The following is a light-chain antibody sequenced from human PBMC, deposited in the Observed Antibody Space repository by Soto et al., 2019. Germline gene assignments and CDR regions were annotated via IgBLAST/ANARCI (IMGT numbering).Light chain of an antibody. CDR1: QSIANY. V-gene: IGKV1-6*01. CDR3: LQDYNYPWT. CDR2: AAS. Sequence: IQMTQSPSSLSASVGDRVTIICRASQSIANYLNWYQQKPGKAPKVLIYAASTLQGGVPSRFSGGGSGTDFTLTISSLQPEDFATYYCLQDYNYPWTFGQGTKVDIK. J-gene: IGKJ1*01.